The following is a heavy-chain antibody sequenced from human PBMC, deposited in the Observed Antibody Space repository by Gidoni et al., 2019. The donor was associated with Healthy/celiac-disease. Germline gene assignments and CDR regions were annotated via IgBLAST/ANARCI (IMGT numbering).Heavy chain of an antibody. V-gene: IGHV3-21*01. Sequence: EVQLVESGGGLVKPGGSLRLSCAASGFTFSSYSMNWVRQAPGKGLEWVSSISSSSSYIYYADSVKGRFTISRDNAKNSLYLQMNSLRAEDTAVYYCARDKELRYFDWLKSRYYYYGMDVWGQGTTVTVSS. CDR1: GFTFSSYS. J-gene: IGHJ6*02. D-gene: IGHD3-9*01. CDR2: ISSSSSYI. CDR3: ARDKELRYFDWLKSRYYYYGMDV.